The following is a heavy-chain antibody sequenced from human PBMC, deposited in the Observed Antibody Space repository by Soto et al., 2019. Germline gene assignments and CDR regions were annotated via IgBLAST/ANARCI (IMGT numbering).Heavy chain of an antibody. CDR2: INPNSGNI. V-gene: IGHV1-8*01. CDR1: GDTFTTYD. J-gene: IGHJ4*02. CDR3: ARGRASGSYYPLDY. Sequence: ASVKVSCKASGDTFTTYDINWVRQATGHGLEWMRWINPNSGNIGYAQRFQGRVTMTRDTAIRTAYMEVSSLRSDDTAVYYCARGRASGSYYPLDYWGQGTLVTVSS. D-gene: IGHD3-10*01.